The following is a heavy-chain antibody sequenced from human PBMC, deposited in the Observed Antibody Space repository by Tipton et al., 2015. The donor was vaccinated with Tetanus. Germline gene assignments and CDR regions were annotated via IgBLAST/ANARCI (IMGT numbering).Heavy chain of an antibody. CDR3: ARHQSGYFTPFDY. Sequence: TLSLTCTVSGGSIRGGTFYWGWIRQHPGKGLEWIGSIYESGDTYYIPSLKSRVTISVDTSKNQFSLNLNSMAAADTGVYYCARHQSGYFTPFDYWGQGNLVTVSS. D-gene: IGHD5-12*01. J-gene: IGHJ4*02. V-gene: IGHV4-39*01. CDR1: GGSIRGGTFY. CDR2: IYESGDT.